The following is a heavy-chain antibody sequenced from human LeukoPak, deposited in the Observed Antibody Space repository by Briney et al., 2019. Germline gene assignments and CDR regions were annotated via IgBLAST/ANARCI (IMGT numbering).Heavy chain of an antibody. V-gene: IGHV3-30*02. CDR2: IWYDGSSR. CDR1: ESTFSTYV. CDR3: AKGRVGDWYIFDY. D-gene: IGHD6-19*01. J-gene: IGHJ4*02. Sequence: GGSLRLSCAASESTFSTYVMHWVRQAPGKGLEWVAFIWYDGSSRDYADSVKGRFTISRDNSKNTLYLQMNSLRAEDTAVYYCAKGRVGDWYIFDYWGQGTLVTVSS.